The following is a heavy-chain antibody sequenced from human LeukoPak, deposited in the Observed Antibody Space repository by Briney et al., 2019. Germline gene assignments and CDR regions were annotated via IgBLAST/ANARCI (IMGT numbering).Heavy chain of an antibody. CDR1: GYIFSNYG. J-gene: IGHJ5*02. CDR2: ISSAGNT. Sequence: ASVKVSCKASGYIFSNYGISWVRQAPGHGLEWLGWISSAGNTNYAPKFQDRATMTTDTSTSTAYIELRSLRFDDTAVYYCARDFAWGSGGAPIDDNWLDPWGQGTLVTVSS. D-gene: IGHD7-27*01. V-gene: IGHV1-18*01. CDR3: ARDFAWGSGGAPIDDNWLDP.